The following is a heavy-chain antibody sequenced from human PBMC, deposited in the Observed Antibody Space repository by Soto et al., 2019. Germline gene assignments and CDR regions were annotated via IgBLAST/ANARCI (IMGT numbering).Heavy chain of an antibody. J-gene: IGHJ3*02. CDR1: GYTFTSYG. Sequence: GASVKVSCKASGYTFTSYGISWVRQAPGQGLERMGWISAYNGNTNYAQKHQGRVTMTTDTSTSTAYMELRSLRSDDTAVYYCARGARDIVVVPTPRAAFDIWGQGTMVTVSS. V-gene: IGHV1-18*01. CDR3: ARGARDIVVVPTPRAAFDI. CDR2: ISAYNGNT. D-gene: IGHD2-2*01.